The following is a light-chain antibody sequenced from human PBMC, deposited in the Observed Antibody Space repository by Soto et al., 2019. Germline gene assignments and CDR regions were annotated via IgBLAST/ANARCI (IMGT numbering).Light chain of an antibody. Sequence: QSALTQPASVSGSPGQSITISCTGTSSDVGGYNYVSWYQQHPGKVPKLMIYEVSNRPSGVSNRFSGSKSGNTASLTISGLQAEDEADYYCSSYISSSTLVFGGGTQLTVL. CDR1: SSDVGGYNY. CDR2: EVS. CDR3: SSYISSSTLV. J-gene: IGLJ2*01. V-gene: IGLV2-14*01.